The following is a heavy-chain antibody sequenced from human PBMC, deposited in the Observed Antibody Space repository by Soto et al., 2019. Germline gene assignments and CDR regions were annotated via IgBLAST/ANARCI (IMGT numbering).Heavy chain of an antibody. Sequence: ASVKVSCKASGYTFTGYYMHWVRQAPGQGLEWMGWINPNSGGTNYAQKFQGWVTMTRDTSISTAYMELSRLRSDDTAVYYCARGDHYYYGSGSYTPHYYMDVWGKGTTVTVSS. CDR3: ARGDHYYYGSGSYTPHYYMDV. CDR1: GYTFTGYY. J-gene: IGHJ6*03. D-gene: IGHD3-10*01. V-gene: IGHV1-2*04. CDR2: INPNSGGT.